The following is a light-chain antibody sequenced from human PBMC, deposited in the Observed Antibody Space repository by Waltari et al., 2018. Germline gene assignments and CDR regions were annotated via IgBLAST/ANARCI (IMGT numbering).Light chain of an antibody. CDR1: NIQSDS. CDR3: QLWDDNHHSVV. Sequence: SYVLTQSPSVSVAPGQTATITCEGNNIQSDSVHWFQQKPAQAPVLVIYYARDRPSGIPERFSGSNSGNTATLTISRVEAGDEADYYCQLWDDNHHSVVFGGGTKLTVL. V-gene: IGLV3-21*04. CDR2: YAR. J-gene: IGLJ2*01.